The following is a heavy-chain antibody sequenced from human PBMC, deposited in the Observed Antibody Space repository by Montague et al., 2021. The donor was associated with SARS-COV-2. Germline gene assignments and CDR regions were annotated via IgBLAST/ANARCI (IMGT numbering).Heavy chain of an antibody. CDR2: SNNSGST. CDR3: AGTGGSGWYRGVDY. J-gene: IGHJ4*02. CDR1: GGSVSSSY. V-gene: IGHV4-59*02. D-gene: IGHD6-19*01. Sequence: SETLSLTCTVSGGSVSSSYWSWIRQPPGKGLEWIAYSNNSGSTDYNPTXXSRVTISVDTSTNQFSLKLTSVTAAATAVYYCAGTGGSGWYRGVDYWGQGTLVTVSS.